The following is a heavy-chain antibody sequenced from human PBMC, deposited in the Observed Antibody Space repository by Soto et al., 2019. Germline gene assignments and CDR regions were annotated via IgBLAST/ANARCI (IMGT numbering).Heavy chain of an antibody. D-gene: IGHD2-15*01. CDR2: ISSSSSTI. CDR1: GFTFSSYS. Sequence: CAASGFTFSSYSMNWVRQAPGKGLEWVSYISSSSSTIYYADSVKGRFTISRDNAKNSLYLQMNSLRDEDTAVYYCARDPNLGYCSGGSWIIDHWGQGTLVTVSS. J-gene: IGHJ4*02. CDR3: ARDPNLGYCSGGSWIIDH. V-gene: IGHV3-48*02.